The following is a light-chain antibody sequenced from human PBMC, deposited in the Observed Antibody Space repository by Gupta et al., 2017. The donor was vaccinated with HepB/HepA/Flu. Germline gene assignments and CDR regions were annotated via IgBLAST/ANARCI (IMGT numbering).Light chain of an antibody. J-gene: IGLJ2*01. V-gene: IGLV3-1*01. CDR3: QAWDSSTASVV. CDR1: KLGDKY. Sequence: SSALTQPPSVSVSPGKTASITCSGDKLGDKYASWYQQKPGQSPVLVIYQDRKRPSGIPERFSGSNSGNTATLTISGTQAGDEADYYCQAWDSSTASVVFGGGTKLTVL. CDR2: QDR.